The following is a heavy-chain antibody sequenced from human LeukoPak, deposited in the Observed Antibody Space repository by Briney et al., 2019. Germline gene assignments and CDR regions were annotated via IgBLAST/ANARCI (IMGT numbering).Heavy chain of an antibody. Sequence: GASVKVSCKTSGYTFTDNVISWVRQAPGQGLEWMGWITIYNGDTNYAQKLQGRVTMTTDTSTSTAYMELRSLRSDDTAVYYCASLSGNWGQGTLVTVSS. CDR3: ASLSGN. CDR2: ITIYNGDT. J-gene: IGHJ4*02. D-gene: IGHD1-26*01. V-gene: IGHV1-18*01. CDR1: GYTFTDNV.